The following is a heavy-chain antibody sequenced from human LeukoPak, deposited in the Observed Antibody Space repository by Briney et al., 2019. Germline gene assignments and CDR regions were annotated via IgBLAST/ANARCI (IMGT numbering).Heavy chain of an antibody. Sequence: PSGTLSLTCAVSGGSILTTNWWSWVRQPPGKGLEWIGEVHLSGTSNYNPSLKSRVSMSIDKSKNQLSLKLTSVTAADTAMYYCARESGAFSPFGYWGQGYLVTVLS. J-gene: IGHJ4*02. V-gene: IGHV4-4*02. CDR3: ARESGAFSPFGY. D-gene: IGHD1-26*01. CDR2: VHLSGTS. CDR1: GGSILTTNW.